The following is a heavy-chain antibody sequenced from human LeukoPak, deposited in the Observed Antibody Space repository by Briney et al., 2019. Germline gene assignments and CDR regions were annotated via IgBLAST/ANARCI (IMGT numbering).Heavy chain of an antibody. D-gene: IGHD6-13*01. J-gene: IGHJ4*02. CDR1: GFTFSSYA. CDR3: AKDQAASPTYFDY. V-gene: IGHV3-23*01. Sequence: GGSLRLSCAASGFTFSSYAMSWVRQAPGKGLEWVSAISGSGGSTYYADSVKGRFTISRDNSKNTLYLQMNSLRAEHTAVYYCAKDQAASPTYFDYWGQGTLVTVSS. CDR2: ISGSGGST.